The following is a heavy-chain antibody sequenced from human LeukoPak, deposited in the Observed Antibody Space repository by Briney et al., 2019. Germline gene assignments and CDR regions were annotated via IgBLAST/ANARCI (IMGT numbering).Heavy chain of an antibody. CDR1: GFTFSNYA. CDR3: VKAAGSWYGYFDY. V-gene: IGHV3-64D*06. D-gene: IGHD6-13*01. J-gene: IGHJ4*02. Sequence: GGSLRLSCSASGFTFSNYAIRWVRQAPGKGLEYVSTISDNGGNTNYADSVKGRFTISRDNSKNTLYLQMSSLRPEDTAVYYCVKAAGSWYGYFDYWGQGTLVTVSS. CDR2: ISDNGGNT.